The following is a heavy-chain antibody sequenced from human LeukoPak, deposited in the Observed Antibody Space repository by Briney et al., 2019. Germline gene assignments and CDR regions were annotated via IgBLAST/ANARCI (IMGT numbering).Heavy chain of an antibody. J-gene: IGHJ4*02. V-gene: IGHV4-39*01. CDR2: VYQSGIT. Sequence: PSETLSLTCTVSGVSISSSGHYWSWIRQPPGKGLEWIGYVYQSGITYYNPSLKSRVTISVDTSKNQFSLKLSSVTAADTAVYYCARHAYGGYLQGFDYWGQGSLVTVSS. D-gene: IGHD5-12*01. CDR3: ARHAYGGYLQGFDY. CDR1: GVSISSSGHY.